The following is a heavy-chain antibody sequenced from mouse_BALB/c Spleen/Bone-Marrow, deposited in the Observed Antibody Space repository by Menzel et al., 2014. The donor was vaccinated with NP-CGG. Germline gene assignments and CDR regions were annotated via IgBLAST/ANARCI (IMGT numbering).Heavy chain of an antibody. Sequence: VQLKDSGAELVKPGASVKLSCTASGFNIKDTYMHWVKQRPEQGLEWIGRIDPANGNTKYDPKFQGKATTTADTSSNXAYLQLSSLTSEDTAVYYCAGNYGYGKSFAYWGQGTLVTVSA. CDR2: IDPANGNT. CDR1: GFNIKDTY. V-gene: IGHV14-3*02. D-gene: IGHD2-2*01. CDR3: AGNYGYGKSFAY. J-gene: IGHJ3*01.